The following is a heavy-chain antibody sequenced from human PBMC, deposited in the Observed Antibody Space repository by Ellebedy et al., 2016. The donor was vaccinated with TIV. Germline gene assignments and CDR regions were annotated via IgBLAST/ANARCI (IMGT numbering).Heavy chain of an antibody. J-gene: IGHJ4*02. Sequence: ASVKVSCXASGYTFTGYYMHWVRQAPGQGLEWMGWINPNSGDTNYAQKFQGRVTMTRDTSISTAYMELSRLRSDDTAVYYCARALPRARYIVVVPAAIFGYDYWGQGTLVTVSS. V-gene: IGHV1-2*02. D-gene: IGHD2-2*02. CDR3: ARALPRARYIVVVPAAIFGYDY. CDR2: INPNSGDT. CDR1: GYTFTGYY.